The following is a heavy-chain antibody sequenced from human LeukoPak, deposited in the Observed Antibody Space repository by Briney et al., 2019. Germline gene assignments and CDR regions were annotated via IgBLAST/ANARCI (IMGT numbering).Heavy chain of an antibody. CDR2: ISYNGNT. CDR1: GGSISSYY. J-gene: IGHJ4*02. Sequence: PSETLSLTCTVSGGSISSYYWSWIRQPPGKGLEWIGYISYNGNTNYNPSLKSRATISVDTSKTQFSLNLSSVTAPDTGVYYCARIGARSPDYWGQGTLVTVSS. D-gene: IGHD1-14*01. CDR3: ARIGARSPDY. V-gene: IGHV4-59*08.